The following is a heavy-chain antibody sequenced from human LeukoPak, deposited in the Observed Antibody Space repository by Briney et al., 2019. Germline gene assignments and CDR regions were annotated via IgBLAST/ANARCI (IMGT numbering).Heavy chain of an antibody. D-gene: IGHD6-6*01. V-gene: IGHV1-2*02. CDR1: GYTFTDYD. J-gene: IGHJ4*02. Sequence: ASVKVSCKASGYTFTDYDMHWVRQAPGQGLEWMGWINLNSRGTNYAQKLQGRVTMTTDTSTSTAYMELRSLRSDDTAVYYCARVLRVYSSSEDDYWGQETLFTVS. CDR2: INLNSRGT. CDR3: ARVLRVYSSSEDDY.